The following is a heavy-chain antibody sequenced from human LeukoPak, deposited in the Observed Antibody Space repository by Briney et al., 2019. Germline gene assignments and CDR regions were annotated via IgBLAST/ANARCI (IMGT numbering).Heavy chain of an antibody. CDR3: ARGKSI. CDR2: INHSGST. CDR1: GGSFSGYY. J-gene: IGHJ4*02. V-gene: IGHV4-34*01. D-gene: IGHD6-6*01. Sequence: SETLSLTCAVHGGSFSGYYWSWIRQPPGKGLEWIGEINHSGSTNYNPSLKSRVTISVDTSKNQFSLKLSSVTAADTAVYYCARGKSIWGQGTLVTVSS.